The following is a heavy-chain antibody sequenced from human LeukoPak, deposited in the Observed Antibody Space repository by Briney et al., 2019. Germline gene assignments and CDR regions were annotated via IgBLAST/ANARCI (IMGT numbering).Heavy chain of an antibody. CDR2: ISGSGGST. V-gene: IGHV3-23*01. Sequence: PGGSLRLSCAASGFTFSSYAMSWVRQAPGKGLEWVSAISGSGGSTYYAGSVKGRFTISRDNSKNTLYLQMNSLRAEDTAVYYCATDSSGYQSLDYWGQGTLVTVSS. D-gene: IGHD3-22*01. CDR1: GFTFSSYA. J-gene: IGHJ4*02. CDR3: ATDSSGYQSLDY.